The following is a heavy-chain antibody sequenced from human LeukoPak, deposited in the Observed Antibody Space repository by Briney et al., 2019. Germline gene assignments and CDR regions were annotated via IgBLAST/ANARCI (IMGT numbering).Heavy chain of an antibody. CDR2: ISDSGVTT. D-gene: IGHD2-15*01. J-gene: IGHJ4*02. CDR1: GSTFSSYA. V-gene: IGHV3-23*01. CDR3: AKSIGGRCNSPIDY. Sequence: GESLRLSCAASGSTFSSYAMTWVRHAPGKGLQWVSTISDSGVTTYYADSVKGRVTISRDNSKNTIYLQMNSARDEDTAVYYCAKSIGGRCNSPIDYWGQGTLVTVSS.